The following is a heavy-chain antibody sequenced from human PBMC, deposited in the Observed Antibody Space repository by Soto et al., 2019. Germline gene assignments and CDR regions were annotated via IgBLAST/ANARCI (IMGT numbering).Heavy chain of an antibody. Sequence: QQQLVQSGAEVKKPGSSVKVSCKASGGPFGNYAISWGRQAPGQGLEWMGKIIPIFKTANYAQKFKGRITITADRSTRTDIANMELSSLRSEDTALYYCARVSIPVIDGEEVGGKETTFTVSS. D-gene: IGHD2-2*01. CDR2: IIPIFKTA. V-gene: IGHV1-69*06. CDR1: GGPFGNYA. CDR3: ARVSIPVIDGEEV. J-gene: IGHJ6*04.